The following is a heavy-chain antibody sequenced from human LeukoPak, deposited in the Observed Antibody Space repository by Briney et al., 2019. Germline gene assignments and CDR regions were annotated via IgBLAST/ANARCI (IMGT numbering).Heavy chain of an antibody. V-gene: IGHV1-46*01. J-gene: IGHJ3*02. D-gene: IGHD6-13*01. CDR3: ARYGFSSSWQGGWHAFDI. CDR1: GYTLTSYY. CDR2: INPTVGDT. Sequence: GASVKVSCKASGYTLTSYYMHWVRQAPGQGLEWMGIINPTVGDTIYAQKFQGRVTMTRDMSTSTVYMELSSLRSDDTAVYYCARYGFSSSWQGGWHAFDIWGQGTMATVSS.